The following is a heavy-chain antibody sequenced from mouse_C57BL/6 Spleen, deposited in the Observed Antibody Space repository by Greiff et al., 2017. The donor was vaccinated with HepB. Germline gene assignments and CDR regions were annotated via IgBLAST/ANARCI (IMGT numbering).Heavy chain of an antibody. V-gene: IGHV1-4*01. CDR2: INPSSGYT. CDR3: ASAYYSNPPWFAY. Sequence: VQLQQSGAELARPGASVKMSCKASGYTFTSYPMHWVKQRPGQGLEWIGYINPSSGYTKYNQKFKDKATLTADKSSSTAYMQLSSLTSEDSAVYYCASAYYSNPPWFAYWGQGTLVTVSA. J-gene: IGHJ3*01. CDR1: GYTFTSYP. D-gene: IGHD2-5*01.